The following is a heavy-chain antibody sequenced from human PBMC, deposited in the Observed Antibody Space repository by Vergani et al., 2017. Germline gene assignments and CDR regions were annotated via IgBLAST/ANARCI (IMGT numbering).Heavy chain of an antibody. V-gene: IGHV3-11*04. CDR1: GFTFSDYY. Sequence: QVQLVESGGGLVKPGGSLRLPCAASGFTFSDYYMSWIRQAPGKGLEWVSYISSSGSTIYYADSVKGRFTIPRDNAKNSLYLQMNSLRAEDTAVYYCARAEVIYDILTGYYIGPPGYWGQGTLVTVSS. D-gene: IGHD3-9*01. CDR2: ISSSGSTI. CDR3: ARAEVIYDILTGYYIGPPGY. J-gene: IGHJ4*02.